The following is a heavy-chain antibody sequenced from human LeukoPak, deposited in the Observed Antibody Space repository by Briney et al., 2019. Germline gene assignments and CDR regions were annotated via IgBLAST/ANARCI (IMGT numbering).Heavy chain of an antibody. Sequence: PSETLSLTCTVSGGSISSYYWSWIRQPPGKGLEWIGYIYYSGSTNYNPSLKSRVTISVDTSKNQFSLKLSSVTAADTTVYYCARSSLAAAERRTISRLFDYWGQGTLVTVSS. CDR1: GGSISSYY. CDR3: ARSSLAAAERRTISRLFDY. CDR2: IYYSGST. D-gene: IGHD6-13*01. J-gene: IGHJ4*02. V-gene: IGHV4-59*01.